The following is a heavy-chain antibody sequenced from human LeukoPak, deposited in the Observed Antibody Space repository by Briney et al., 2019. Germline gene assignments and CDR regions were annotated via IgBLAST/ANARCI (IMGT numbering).Heavy chain of an antibody. CDR3: ARHSGRWYDGGINWFDP. CDR1: GFTFSNYA. Sequence: GGSLRLSCAASGFTFSNYAMHWVRQAPDKGLEWVAIISYDGNTKYYVDSVKGRFTISRDNSKNTLYLQMNSLRAEDTAVYYCARHSGRWYDGGINWFDPWGQGTLVIVSS. CDR2: ISYDGNTK. J-gene: IGHJ5*02. V-gene: IGHV3-30*04. D-gene: IGHD6-19*01.